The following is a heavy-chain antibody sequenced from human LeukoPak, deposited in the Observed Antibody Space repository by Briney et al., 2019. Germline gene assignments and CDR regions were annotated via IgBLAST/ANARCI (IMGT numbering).Heavy chain of an antibody. V-gene: IGHV4-39*01. CDR3: ARQTGSGLFILP. D-gene: IGHD3/OR15-3a*01. CDR2: IYYCGNT. Sequence: SETLSLTCTVSGVSISSSNSYWGWIRQPPGKGLEWIGSIYYCGNTYYNASLKSQVSISIDTSKNQFSLRLTSVTAADTAVYYCARQTGSGLFILPGGQGTLVTVSS. J-gene: IGHJ4*02. CDR1: GVSISSSNSY.